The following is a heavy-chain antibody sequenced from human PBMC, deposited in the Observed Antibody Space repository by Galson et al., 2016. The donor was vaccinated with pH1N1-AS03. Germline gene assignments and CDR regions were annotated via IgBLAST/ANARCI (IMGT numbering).Heavy chain of an antibody. CDR1: GFSVDDYG. CDR3: ARDPYDTSGYYYPP. Sequence: SLRLSCAASGFSVDDYGMSWVRQGPGKGLEWVAGINWNGDSLGYADSVKGRFTICKDNAKNYLYLHMNSLRVEDTALYHCARDPYDTSGYYYPPWGQGTLVTVSS. J-gene: IGHJ5*02. CDR2: INWNGDSL. D-gene: IGHD3-22*01. V-gene: IGHV3-20*01.